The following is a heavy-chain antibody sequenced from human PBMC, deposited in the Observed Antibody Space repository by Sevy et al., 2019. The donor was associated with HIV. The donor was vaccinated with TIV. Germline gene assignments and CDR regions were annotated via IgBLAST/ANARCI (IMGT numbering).Heavy chain of an antibody. CDR3: AGENAWGRGYS. D-gene: IGHD1-26*01. CDR2: IYYNGHI. Sequence: SETLPLTCTVSGCSITSLYWNWIRQPPGKGLEWIANIYYNGHINYNPSLKSRVTLSLDTSKNQFSLRLSSVTAADTAMYYCAGENAWGRGYSWGQGTLVTVSS. CDR1: GCSITSLY. J-gene: IGHJ4*02. V-gene: IGHV4-59*08.